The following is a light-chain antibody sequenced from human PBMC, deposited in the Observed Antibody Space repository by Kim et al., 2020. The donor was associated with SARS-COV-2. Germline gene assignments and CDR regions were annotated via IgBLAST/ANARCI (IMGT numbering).Light chain of an antibody. CDR2: EDH. CDR3: QSYDNTNWV. J-gene: IGLJ3*02. CDR1: SGSIASSY. Sequence: GKTVTSSCTRSSGSIASSYVQWFQQRPASAPTTVIYEDHHRPSGVPDRFSGSTDRSSNSASLTISGLEFEDEADYYCQSYDNTNWVLGGGTKLTVL. V-gene: IGLV6-57*03.